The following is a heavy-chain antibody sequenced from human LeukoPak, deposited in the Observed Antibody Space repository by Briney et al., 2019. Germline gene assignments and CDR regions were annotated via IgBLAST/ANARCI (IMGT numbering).Heavy chain of an antibody. CDR2: IYYSGST. V-gene: IGHV4-59*01. D-gene: IGHD4-17*01. Sequence: SETLSLTCTVSGGSISSYYWSWIRRPPGKGLEWIGYIYYSGSTNYNPSLKSRVTISVDTSRNQFSLKLSSVTAADTAVYYCARALYGDYVNRFDPWGQGTLVTVSS. CDR3: ARALYGDYVNRFDP. CDR1: GGSISSYY. J-gene: IGHJ5*02.